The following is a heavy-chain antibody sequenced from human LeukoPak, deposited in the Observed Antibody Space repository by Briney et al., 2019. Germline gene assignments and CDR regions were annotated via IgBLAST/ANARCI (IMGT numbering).Heavy chain of an antibody. CDR1: GYTFTGYY. CDR3: ARVRSFNLIDY. J-gene: IGHJ4*02. CDR2: INPNSGGT. Sequence: ASVKVSCKASGYTFTGYYMHCVRQAPGQGLEWMGRINPNSGGTNYAQKFQGSVTMTRDTTIGTAYMELSRLRSDDTAVYYCARVRSFNLIDYWGQGTLVTVSS. V-gene: IGHV1-2*06.